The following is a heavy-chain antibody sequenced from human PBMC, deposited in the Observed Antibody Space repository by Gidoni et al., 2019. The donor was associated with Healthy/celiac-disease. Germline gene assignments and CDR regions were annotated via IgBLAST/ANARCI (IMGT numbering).Heavy chain of an antibody. CDR3: ARTSTSFWSGYPHWFDP. CDR2: IKQDGSEK. J-gene: IGHJ5*02. CDR1: GFTFSSYW. D-gene: IGHD3-3*01. V-gene: IGHV3-7*01. Sequence: EVQLVESGGGLVQPGGSLRLYCAASGFTFSSYWMSWVRPAPGKGLEWVANIKQDGSEKYYVDSVKGRFTISRDNAKNSLYLQMNSLRAEDTAVYYCARTSTSFWSGYPHWFDPWGQGTLVTVSS.